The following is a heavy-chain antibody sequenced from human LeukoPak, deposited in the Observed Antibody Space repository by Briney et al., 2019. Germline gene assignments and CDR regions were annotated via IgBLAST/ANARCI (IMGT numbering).Heavy chain of an antibody. V-gene: IGHV4-59*01. CDR3: ARGGYGGAAASRPFDY. J-gene: IGHJ4*02. Sequence: SETLSLTCTVSGGSISSYYWSWIRQPPGKGLEWIGYIYYSGSTNYNPSLKSRVTILVDTSKNQFSLKLSSVTAADTAVYYCARGGYGGAAASRPFDYWGQGTLVTVSS. D-gene: IGHD6-13*01. CDR1: GGSISSYY. CDR2: IYYSGST.